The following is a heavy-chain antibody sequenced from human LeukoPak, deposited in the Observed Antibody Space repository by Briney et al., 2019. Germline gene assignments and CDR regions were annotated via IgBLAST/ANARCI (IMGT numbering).Heavy chain of an antibody. CDR2: ISYDGSEK. CDR1: GLAFSSKG. V-gene: IGHV3-30*18. J-gene: IGHJ5*02. CDR3: AKNQGWGTFSA. D-gene: IGHD3-16*01. Sequence: GTSLRLSCAASGLAFSSKGMHWVRQAPVKGLEWVAFISYDGSEKYYADSVKGRFTISRDNSNSTLYLQMNSLRAEDTAVYYCAKNQGWGTFSAWGQGILVTVSS.